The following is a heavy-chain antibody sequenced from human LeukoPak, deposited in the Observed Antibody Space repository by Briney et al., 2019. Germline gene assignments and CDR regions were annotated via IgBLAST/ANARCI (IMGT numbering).Heavy chain of an antibody. CDR1: GFTFSSYS. Sequence: GGSLRLSCAASGFTFSSYSMNWVRQAPGKGLEWVSSISSSSSYIYYADSVKGRFTISRDNAKNSLYLQMNSLRAEDTAVYYRATALGYCSGGSCYFDYWGQGTLVTVSS. J-gene: IGHJ4*02. CDR2: ISSSSSYI. V-gene: IGHV3-21*01. D-gene: IGHD2-15*01. CDR3: ATALGYCSGGSCYFDY.